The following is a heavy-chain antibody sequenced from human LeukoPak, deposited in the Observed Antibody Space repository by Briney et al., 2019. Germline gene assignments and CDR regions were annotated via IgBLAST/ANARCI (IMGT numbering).Heavy chain of an antibody. Sequence: GGSLRLSCTASGFTFSDYEMNWVRQAPGKGLEWVSYISSSGSSIYYADSVKGRFTISRDNAKNSQYLQMNSLRAEDTAIYYCASLLLPQYSDYEGDYWGQGTLVTVSS. CDR3: ASLLLPQYSDYEGDY. CDR2: ISSSGSSI. CDR1: GFTFSDYE. D-gene: IGHD5-12*01. J-gene: IGHJ4*02. V-gene: IGHV3-48*03.